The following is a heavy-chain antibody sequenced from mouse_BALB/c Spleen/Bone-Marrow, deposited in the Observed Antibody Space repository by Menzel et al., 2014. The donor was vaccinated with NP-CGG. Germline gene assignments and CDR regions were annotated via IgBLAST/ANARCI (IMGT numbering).Heavy chain of an antibody. CDR3: ARHGITRLLDY. Sequence: EVKLQESGGGLVKPGGSLKLSCAASGFTFSSYAMSWVRQTPEKGLEWVATISSGGSYTYYPDSVKGRFTISRDNAKNTLYLQMSSLRSGDTAMYYCARHGITRLLDYWGQGTTLTVSS. V-gene: IGHV5-9-3*01. D-gene: IGHD2-4*01. CDR2: ISSGGSYT. CDR1: GFTFSSYA. J-gene: IGHJ2*01.